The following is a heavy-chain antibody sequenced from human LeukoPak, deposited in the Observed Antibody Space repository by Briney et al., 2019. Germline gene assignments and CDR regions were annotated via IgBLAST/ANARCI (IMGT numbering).Heavy chain of an antibody. CDR3: ARGSDYYYYGMDV. V-gene: IGHV4-34*01. Sequence: SETLSLTCAVYGGSFSGYYWSWIRQPPGKGLEWIVEINHSGSTNYNPSLKSRVTISVDTSKNQFSLKLSSVTAADTAVYYCARGSDYYYYGMDVWGQGTTVTVSS. CDR1: GGSFSGYY. J-gene: IGHJ6*02. CDR2: INHSGST.